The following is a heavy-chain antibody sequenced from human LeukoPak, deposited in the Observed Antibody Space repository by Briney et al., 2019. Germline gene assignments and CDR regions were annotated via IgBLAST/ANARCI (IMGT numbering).Heavy chain of an antibody. CDR3: ARDALIRYFDY. V-gene: IGHV3-33*01. D-gene: IGHD3-16*01. CDR1: GFTFSSYG. CDR2: IWYDGSNK. Sequence: PGGSLRLSCAASGFTFSSYGMHWARQAPGKGLEWVAVIWYDGSNKYYADSVKGRFTISRDNSKNTLYLQMNSLRAEDTAVYYCARDALIRYFDYWGQGTLVTVSS. J-gene: IGHJ4*02.